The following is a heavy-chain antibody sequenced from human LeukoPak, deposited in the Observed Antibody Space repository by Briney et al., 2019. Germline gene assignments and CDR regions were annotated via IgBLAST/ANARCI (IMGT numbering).Heavy chain of an antibody. CDR3: ARSKVKTVVVNSGSPPYFDY. CDR2: INPNSGGT. D-gene: IGHD2-15*01. V-gene: IGHV1-2*02. J-gene: IGHJ4*02. CDR1: GYTFTGYY. Sequence: GASVKVSCKASGYTFTGYYMHWVRQAPGQGLEWMGWINPNSGGTNYAQKFQGRVTMTRDTSISTAYMELSGLRSDDTAVYYCARSKVKTVVVNSGSPPYFDYWGQGTLVTVSS.